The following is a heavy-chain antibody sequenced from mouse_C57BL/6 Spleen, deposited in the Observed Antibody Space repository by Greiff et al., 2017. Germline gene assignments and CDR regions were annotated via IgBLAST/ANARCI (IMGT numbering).Heavy chain of an antibody. Sequence: VQLQQPGAELVKPGASVKMSCKASGYTFTSYWITWVKQRPGQGLEWIGDIYPGSGSTNYNEKFKSKATLTVDTSSSTAYMQLSSLTSEDSAVYYCARGGYSNYFSYAMDYWGQGTSVTVSS. CDR1: GYTFTSYW. V-gene: IGHV1-55*01. CDR3: ARGGYSNYFSYAMDY. D-gene: IGHD2-5*01. J-gene: IGHJ4*01. CDR2: IYPGSGST.